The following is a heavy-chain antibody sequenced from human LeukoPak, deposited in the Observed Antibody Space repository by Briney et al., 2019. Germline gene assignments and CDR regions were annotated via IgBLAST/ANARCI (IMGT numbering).Heavy chain of an antibody. CDR1: GYPINNAYY. Sequence: PSETLSLTCGVSGYPINNAYYWVWIRQPPGKGLEWIGSLYHPDSTYYNPSLKSRVTMSVDTSRSQFSLRLSFVTAADTAVCYCARQYDSYFYYYLDLWGTGTTVTVSS. J-gene: IGHJ6*03. CDR2: LYHPDST. D-gene: IGHD2-2*01. V-gene: IGHV4-38-2*01. CDR3: ARQYDSYFYYYLDL.